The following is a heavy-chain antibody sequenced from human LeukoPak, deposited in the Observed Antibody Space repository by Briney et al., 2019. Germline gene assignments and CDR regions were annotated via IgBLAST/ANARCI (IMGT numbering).Heavy chain of an antibody. CDR3: ARYLVGATRVQSFDY. J-gene: IGHJ4*02. CDR2: ISSSSSTI. CDR1: GFTFGSYS. V-gene: IGHV3-48*01. D-gene: IGHD1-26*01. Sequence: GGSLRLSCAASGFTFGSYSMNWVRQAPGKGLEWVSYISSSSSTIYYADSVKGRFTISRDNAKNSLYLQMNSLRAEDTAVYYCARYLVGATRVQSFDYWGQGTLVTVSS.